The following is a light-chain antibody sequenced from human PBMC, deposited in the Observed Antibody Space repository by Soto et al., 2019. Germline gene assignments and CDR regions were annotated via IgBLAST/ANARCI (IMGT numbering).Light chain of an antibody. J-gene: IGKJ1*01. CDR2: AAS. CDR3: QKYNSAPWT. Sequence: DIQTTQSPSSLSASVGDRVTITCRASQGISNYLAWYQQKPGKVPTLLIYAASTLQSGVPSRFSGSGSGTDFTLTISSLQPVDVATYYCQKYNSAPWTFGQGTKVDIK. V-gene: IGKV1-27*01. CDR1: QGISNY.